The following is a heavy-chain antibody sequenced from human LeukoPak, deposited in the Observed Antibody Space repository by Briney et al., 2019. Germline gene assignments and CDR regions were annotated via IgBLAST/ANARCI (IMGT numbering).Heavy chain of an antibody. Sequence: PGGSLRLSCAASGFTFSGYAIHWVRQAPGKGLEWVAVISYDGSNKYYGGSVKGRFSISRDNSKNTLSLQMNSLRAEDTAVYFCARDRYYYDTSGYWGREENYYYYYGMDVWGRGTTVTVSS. D-gene: IGHD3-22*01. CDR1: GFTFSGYA. CDR2: ISYDGSNK. J-gene: IGHJ6*02. CDR3: ARDRYYYDTSGYWGREENYYYYYGMDV. V-gene: IGHV3-30-3*01.